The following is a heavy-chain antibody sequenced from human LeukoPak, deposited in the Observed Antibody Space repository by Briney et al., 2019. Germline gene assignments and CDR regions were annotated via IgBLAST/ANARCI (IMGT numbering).Heavy chain of an antibody. V-gene: IGHV1-69*06. Sequence: WASVKVSCKASGGTFSSYAISWVRQAPGQGLEWMGGIIPIFGTANYAQKFQGRVTITADKSTSTAYMELSSLRSEDTAVYYCARGYCSSTSCYPYYYYGMDVWGKGTTVTVSS. D-gene: IGHD2-2*01. CDR1: GGTFSSYA. J-gene: IGHJ6*04. CDR2: IIPIFGTA. CDR3: ARGYCSSTSCYPYYYYGMDV.